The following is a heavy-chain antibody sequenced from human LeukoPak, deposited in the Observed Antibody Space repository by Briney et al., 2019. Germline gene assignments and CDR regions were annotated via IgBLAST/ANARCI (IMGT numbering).Heavy chain of an antibody. J-gene: IGHJ5*02. D-gene: IGHD6-19*01. Sequence: ASVKVSCKASVYTFTTYDINWVRQATGQGLEWMGWMNPNSGNTGYTQKFQGRVTMTRNTSISTAYMELSSLRSVDTAVHYCARGRGSGHKENWFDPWGQGTLVTVSS. CDR3: ARGRGSGHKENWFDP. V-gene: IGHV1-8*01. CDR2: MNPNSGNT. CDR1: VYTFTTYD.